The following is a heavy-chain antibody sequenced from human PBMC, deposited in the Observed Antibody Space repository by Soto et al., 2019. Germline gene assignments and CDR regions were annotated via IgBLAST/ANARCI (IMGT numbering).Heavy chain of an antibody. D-gene: IGHD6-6*01. V-gene: IGHV1-8*01. CDR3: ARGGSSSREIDY. CDR1: GYTFTSYD. J-gene: IGHJ4*02. CDR2: MNPNSGNT. Sequence: GASVKVSCTASGYTFTSYDINWVRQATGQGLEWMGWMNPNSGNTGYAQKFQGRVTMTRNTSISTAYMGLSSLRSEDTAVYYCARGGSSSREIDYWGQGTLVTVSS.